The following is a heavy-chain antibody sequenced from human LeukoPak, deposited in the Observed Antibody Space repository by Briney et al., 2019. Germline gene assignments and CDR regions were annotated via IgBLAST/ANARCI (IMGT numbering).Heavy chain of an antibody. Sequence: GGSLRLSCAASGFTFSDYYMSWIRQAPGKGLEWVSYISSSGSTIYYADSVKGRFTISRDNAKNSLYLQMNSLRAEDTAVHYCARQNHSYSSGWYYFDYWGQGTLVTVSS. V-gene: IGHV3-11*01. CDR2: ISSSGSTI. D-gene: IGHD6-19*01. CDR1: GFTFSDYY. CDR3: ARQNHSYSSGWYYFDY. J-gene: IGHJ4*02.